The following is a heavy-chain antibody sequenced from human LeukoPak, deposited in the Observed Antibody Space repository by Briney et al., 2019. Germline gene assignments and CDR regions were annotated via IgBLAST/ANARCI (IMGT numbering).Heavy chain of an antibody. CDR3: ARFTVTTGSFDY. CDR1: GYSIRSGYY. D-gene: IGHD4-11*01. Sequence: SETLSLTCTVSGYSIRSGYYWGWIRQPPGKGLEWIGSIYHSGSTYYNPSLKRRVTISVDTSKNQFSLQLSSVTAADTAVYYCARFTVTTGSFDYWGQGTLVTVSS. J-gene: IGHJ4*02. V-gene: IGHV4-38-2*02. CDR2: IYHSGST.